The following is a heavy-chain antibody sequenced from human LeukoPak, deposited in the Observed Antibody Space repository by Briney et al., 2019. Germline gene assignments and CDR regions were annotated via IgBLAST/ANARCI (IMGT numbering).Heavy chain of an antibody. D-gene: IGHD3-10*01. CDR3: ARDRGTTMVRGVISHGMDV. Sequence: ASVKVSCKASGYTFTGYYMHWVRQAPGQGLEWMGWINPNSGGTNYAQKFQGRVTMTRDTSISTAYMELSGLRSDDTAVYYCARDRGTTMVRGVISHGMDVWGQGTTVTVSS. J-gene: IGHJ6*02. V-gene: IGHV1-2*02. CDR1: GYTFTGYY. CDR2: INPNSGGT.